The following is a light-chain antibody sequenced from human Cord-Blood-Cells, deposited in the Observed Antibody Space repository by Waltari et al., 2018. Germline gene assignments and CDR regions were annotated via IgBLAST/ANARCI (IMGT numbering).Light chain of an antibody. V-gene: IGKV3-15*01. J-gene: IGKJ1*01. Sequence: EIVMTQSPATLSVSPGERATLSCRASQSVSSNLAWYQQKPGQAPRLIIYGASTRATGIPAKFSGRGSGTEFTLTISSLQSEDFAVYYCQQYNKWPPTFGQGTKVEIK. CDR2: GAS. CDR1: QSVSSN. CDR3: QQYNKWPPT.